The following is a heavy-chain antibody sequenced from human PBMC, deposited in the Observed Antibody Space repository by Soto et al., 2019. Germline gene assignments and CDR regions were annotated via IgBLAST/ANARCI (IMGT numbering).Heavy chain of an antibody. J-gene: IGHJ3*02. Sequence: PGGSLRLSCAASGFTFSSYGMHWVRQAPGKGLEWVAVISYDGSNKYYADSVKGRFTISRDNSKNMLYLQMNSLRAEDTAVYYCAKASTVDAVAGLSDIWGQGTMVTVSS. V-gene: IGHV3-30*18. CDR2: ISYDGSNK. D-gene: IGHD6-19*01. CDR1: GFTFSSYG. CDR3: AKASTVDAVAGLSDI.